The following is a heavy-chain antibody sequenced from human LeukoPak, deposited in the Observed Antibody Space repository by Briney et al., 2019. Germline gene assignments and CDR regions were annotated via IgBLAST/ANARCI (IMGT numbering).Heavy chain of an antibody. V-gene: IGHV3-30*02. CDR1: GFTFSSYA. CDR2: IRYDGSNK. Sequence: GSLRLSCAVSGFTFSSYAMHWVRQAPGKGLEWVAFIRYDGSNKYYADSVRGRFTISRDNSKNTLYLQMNSLRAEDTAVYYCAKDYWTGYYESFDYWGQGTLVTVSS. D-gene: IGHD3/OR15-3a*01. J-gene: IGHJ4*02. CDR3: AKDYWTGYYESFDY.